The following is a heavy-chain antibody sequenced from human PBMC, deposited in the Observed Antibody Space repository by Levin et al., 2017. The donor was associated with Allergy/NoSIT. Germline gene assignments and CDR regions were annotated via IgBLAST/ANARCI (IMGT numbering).Heavy chain of an antibody. V-gene: IGHV3-23*01. Sequence: RASVKVSCAASGFTFSSYAMSWVRQAPGKGLEWVSAISGSGGSTYYADSVKGRFTISRDNSKNTLYLQMNSLRAEDTAVYYCAKANNWNVDGDYWGQGTLVTVSS. CDR2: ISGSGGST. D-gene: IGHD1-20*01. CDR1: GFTFSSYA. J-gene: IGHJ4*02. CDR3: AKANNWNVDGDY.